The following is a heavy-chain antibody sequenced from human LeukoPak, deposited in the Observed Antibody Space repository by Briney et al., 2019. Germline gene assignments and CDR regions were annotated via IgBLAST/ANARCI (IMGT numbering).Heavy chain of an antibody. CDR3: ARPLGYYDSSVPY. CDR2: INWNGGST. J-gene: IGHJ4*02. D-gene: IGHD3-22*01. V-gene: IGHV3-20*04. Sequence: GGSLRLSCAASGFTFDDYGMSWVRQAPGKGLEWVSGINWNGGSTGYADSVKGRFTISRDNSKNTLYLQMNSLRAEDTAVYYCARPLGYYDSSVPYWGQGTLVTVSS. CDR1: GFTFDDYG.